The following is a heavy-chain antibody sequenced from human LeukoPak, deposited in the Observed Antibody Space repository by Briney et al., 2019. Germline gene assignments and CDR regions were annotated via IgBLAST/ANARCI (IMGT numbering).Heavy chain of an antibody. CDR1: GGSISSSSDY. Sequence: SETLSLTCTVSGGSISSSSDYWGWIRQPPGKGLEWIASIYYSGSTYYNPSLKSRVTKSADTSKNQFSLKLSSVTAADTAVYYCARLSSQLGVGKLFDPWGQGTLVTVSS. D-gene: IGHD3-16*01. J-gene: IGHJ5*02. CDR2: IYYSGST. V-gene: IGHV4-39*01. CDR3: ARLSSQLGVGKLFDP.